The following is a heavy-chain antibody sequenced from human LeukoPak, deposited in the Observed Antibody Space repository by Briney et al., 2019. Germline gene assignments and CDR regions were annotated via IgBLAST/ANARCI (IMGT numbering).Heavy chain of an antibody. CDR2: ISYDGSNK. Sequence: PGGSLRLSCAASGFTFSSYGIHWVRQAPGKGLEWVAVISYDGSNKYYADSVKGRFTISRDNSKNTLYLQMNSLRAEDTAVYYCAKETYVWGSYRPLEAWGQGTMVTVSS. J-gene: IGHJ5*02. CDR1: GFTFSSYG. CDR3: AKETYVWGSYRPLEA. V-gene: IGHV3-30*18. D-gene: IGHD3-16*02.